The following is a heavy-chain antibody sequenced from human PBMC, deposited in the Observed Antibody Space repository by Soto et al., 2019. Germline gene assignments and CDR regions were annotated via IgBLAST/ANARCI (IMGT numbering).Heavy chain of an antibody. D-gene: IGHD6-13*01. CDR3: ARRYIAAPATAFDL. CDR1: GYRFSTYW. V-gene: IGHV5-51*01. Sequence: PVESLKISCQGSGYRFSTYWIHWVRQLPGKGLESVGIIYPADSDTRYSPSFQGQVTISADKTISTTYLQWSSLKASDTAMYFCARRYIAAPATAFDLWGQGTPVTVSS. CDR2: IYPADSDT. J-gene: IGHJ4*02.